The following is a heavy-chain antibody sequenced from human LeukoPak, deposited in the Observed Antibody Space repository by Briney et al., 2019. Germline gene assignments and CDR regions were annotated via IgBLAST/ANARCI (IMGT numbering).Heavy chain of an antibody. CDR2: MNSDGSRT. V-gene: IGHV3-74*01. CDR3: ARENYYGLDV. Sequence: GGSLRLTCAASGFTFSPYWMQWVRQVPGKGLVWVSRMNSDGSRTSYADSVKGRFTISRDNAKNTLYLQMNSLRAEDTAVYYCARENYYGLDVWGQGTTVTVSS. J-gene: IGHJ6*02. CDR1: GFTFSPYW.